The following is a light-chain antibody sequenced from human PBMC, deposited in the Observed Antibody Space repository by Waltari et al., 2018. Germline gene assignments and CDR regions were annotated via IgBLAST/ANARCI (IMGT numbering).Light chain of an antibody. V-gene: IGKV3-11*01. CDR3: QQRSRWPLT. J-gene: IGKJ4*01. Sequence: EIVLTQSPATLSLSPGESATLSCRASQSIDIYLAWYPQRPGQAPRLLISDASYRATGIPAMFRGSGSGTDFTLTISSLEPEDFAVYSCQQRSRWPLTFGGGTKVEL. CDR1: QSIDIY. CDR2: DAS.